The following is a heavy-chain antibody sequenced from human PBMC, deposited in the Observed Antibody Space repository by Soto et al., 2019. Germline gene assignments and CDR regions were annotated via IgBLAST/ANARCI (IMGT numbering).Heavy chain of an antibody. Sequence: SETLSLTCTVSGGSITSYYWSWIRQPPGKRLEWIGFIYNSVITNYSPSLKSRVSISADTSRNQFSLKMSSVTAADTAVYYCARVPDYWGQGTLVTVSS. CDR2: IYNSVIT. V-gene: IGHV4-59*12. CDR3: ARVPDY. CDR1: GGSITSYY. J-gene: IGHJ4*02.